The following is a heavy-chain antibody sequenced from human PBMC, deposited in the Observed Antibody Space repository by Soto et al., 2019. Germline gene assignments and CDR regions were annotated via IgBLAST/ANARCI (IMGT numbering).Heavy chain of an antibody. D-gene: IGHD3-22*01. CDR2: IYDDGTNE. V-gene: IGHV3-33*01. Sequence: QVQLVESGGGVVQPGRSLSLSCAASGFTFSSYGLHWFRQAPGRGLEWVALIYDDGTNENYAASVKGRFTVSRDNSKNTLYLQMDSLSVGDSGLYYCARARARGYCFVGFWGQGTLVTVSS. J-gene: IGHJ4*02. CDR3: ARARARGYCFVGF. CDR1: GFTFSSYG.